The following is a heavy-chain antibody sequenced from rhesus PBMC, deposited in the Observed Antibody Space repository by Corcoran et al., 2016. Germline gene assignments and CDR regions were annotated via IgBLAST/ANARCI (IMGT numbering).Heavy chain of an antibody. CDR1: GYSIRSNY. CDR3: ARGYSSGWSYNYGLDS. J-gene: IGHJ6*01. V-gene: IGHV4-147*01. D-gene: IGHD6S26*01. Sequence: QVQLQESGPGLVKPSETLSLTCAVSGYSIRSNYWSWIRQPPGKGLEWLGYIYGSSGSTYYNPSLKSRVTMSTDTSKNQFSLRLGSVTAADTAVYYCARGYSSGWSYNYGLDSWGQGVVVTVSS. CDR2: IYGSSGST.